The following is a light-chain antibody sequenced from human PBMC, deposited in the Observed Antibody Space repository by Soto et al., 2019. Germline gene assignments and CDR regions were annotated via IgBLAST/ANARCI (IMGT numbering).Light chain of an antibody. Sequence: DIHMTQSPSSLSASVGNIFTITCQASQNINNYLNWYQQKPGRAPKLLIYDASNLEAGVPSRFRGSGSGTDFTFTISSLQPEDIATYYCQQYETLPTFGQGTRLEIK. V-gene: IGKV1-33*01. CDR2: DAS. CDR3: QQYETLPT. J-gene: IGKJ5*01. CDR1: QNINNY.